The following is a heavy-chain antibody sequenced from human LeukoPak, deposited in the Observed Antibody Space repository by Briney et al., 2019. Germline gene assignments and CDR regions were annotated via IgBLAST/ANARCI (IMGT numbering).Heavy chain of an antibody. D-gene: IGHD3-22*01. J-gene: IGHJ4*02. CDR2: ISGSGGST. Sequence: GGSLRLSCAASGSTFSSYAMSWVRQAPGKGLEWVSGISGSGGSTYYADPVKGRFTISRDNSKNTLYLQMNSLRAEDTAIYYCAKDLYNSRGYYFDYWGQGTLVTVSS. CDR3: AKDLYNSRGYYFDY. CDR1: GSTFSSYA. V-gene: IGHV3-23*01.